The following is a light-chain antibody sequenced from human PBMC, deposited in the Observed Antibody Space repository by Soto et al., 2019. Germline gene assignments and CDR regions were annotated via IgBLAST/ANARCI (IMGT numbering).Light chain of an antibody. CDR3: CSFAGSYSYV. CDR1: SSDVGRYDY. Sequence: QSALTQPRSGSWSPGQSVTISCPRTSSDVGRYDYVSWYQQHPGKAPKHIVYDVTERPSGVPDRFSGSKSVMTASLTISGLQAEDEADYSCCSFAGSYSYVCGTGTKVTVL. J-gene: IGLJ1*01. CDR2: DVT. V-gene: IGLV2-11*01.